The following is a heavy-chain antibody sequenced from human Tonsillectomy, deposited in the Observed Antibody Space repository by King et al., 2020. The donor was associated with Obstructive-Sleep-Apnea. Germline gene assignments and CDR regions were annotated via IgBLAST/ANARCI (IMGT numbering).Heavy chain of an antibody. V-gene: IGHV4-34*01. CDR1: GGSFSDYY. J-gene: IGHJ5*02. Sequence: VQLQQWGAGLLKPSETLSLTCAVYGGSFSDYYCSWIRQPPGKGLDWIGEANHSGSTNYTPSLKSRVTISVDMSKNQFSLKLNSVTAADTAVYYCARGSGAADVNWFDPWGQGALVTVSS. CDR3: ARGSGAADVNWFDP. D-gene: IGHD6-13*01. CDR2: ANHSGST.